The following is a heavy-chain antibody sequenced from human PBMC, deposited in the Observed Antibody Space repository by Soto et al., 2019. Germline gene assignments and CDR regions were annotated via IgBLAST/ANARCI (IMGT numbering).Heavy chain of an antibody. CDR1: GFTFSGSA. Sequence: GGSLRLSCAASGFTFSGSAMHWVRQASGKGLEWVGRIRSKANSYATAYAASVKGRFTISRDDSKNTAYLQMNSLKTEDTAVYYCTRQHITMVRGVIIRGVNWGQGTLVTVSS. CDR3: TRQHITMVRGVIIRGVN. D-gene: IGHD3-10*01. J-gene: IGHJ4*02. V-gene: IGHV3-73*01. CDR2: IRSKANSYAT.